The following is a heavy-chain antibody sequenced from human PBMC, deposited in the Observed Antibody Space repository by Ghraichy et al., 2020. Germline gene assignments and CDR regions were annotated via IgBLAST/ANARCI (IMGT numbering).Heavy chain of an antibody. CDR2: IKQDGSEK. J-gene: IGHJ6*02. Sequence: GGSLRLSCAASGFTFSSYWMSWVRQAPGKGLEWVANIKQDGSEKYYVDSVKGRFTISRDNAKNSLYLQMNSLRAEDTAVYYCARLGGSGSHPSGGAYGMDVWGQGTTVTVSS. D-gene: IGHD3-10*01. V-gene: IGHV3-7*01. CDR3: ARLGGSGSHPSGGAYGMDV. CDR1: GFTFSSYW.